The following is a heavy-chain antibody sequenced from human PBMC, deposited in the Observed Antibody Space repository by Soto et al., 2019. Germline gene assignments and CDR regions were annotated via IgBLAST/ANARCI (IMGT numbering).Heavy chain of an antibody. CDR1: GFTFSSYA. CDR3: ARAWIAAAVPNWFDP. V-gene: IGHV3-30-3*01. J-gene: IGHJ5*02. CDR2: ISYDGSNK. Sequence: GGSLRLSCAASGFTFSSYAMHWVRQAPGKGLEWVAVISYDGSNKYYADSVKGRFTISRDNSKNTLYLQMNSLRAEDTAVYYCARAWIAAAVPNWFDPWGQGTLVTVSS. D-gene: IGHD6-13*01.